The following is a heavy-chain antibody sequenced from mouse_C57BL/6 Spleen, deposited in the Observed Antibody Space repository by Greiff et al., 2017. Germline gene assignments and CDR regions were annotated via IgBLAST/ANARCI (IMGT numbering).Heavy chain of an antibody. D-gene: IGHD5-5*01. J-gene: IGHJ3*01. CDR1: GYTFTDYY. CDR3: ARGGLPWFAY. Sequence: EVKLQQSGPELVKPGASVKISCKASGYTFTDYYMNWVKQSHGKSLEWIGDINPNNGGTSYNQKFKGKATLTVDKSSSTAYMELRSLTSEDSAVYYCARGGLPWFAYWGQGTLVTVSA. CDR2: INPNNGGT. V-gene: IGHV1-26*01.